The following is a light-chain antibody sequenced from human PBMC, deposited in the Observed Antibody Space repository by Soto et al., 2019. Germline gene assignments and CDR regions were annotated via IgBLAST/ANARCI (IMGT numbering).Light chain of an antibody. J-gene: IGKJ4*01. Sequence: EIVLTQSPGTLSLSPGERATLSCRASQSLRNNYLAWYQQKPGQTPRLLIHSASSRATGIADRFSGSGSGKDFTLTISRLEPEDFEVYYCQQFNNSPLTFGGGTKVDIK. CDR3: QQFNNSPLT. CDR2: SAS. CDR1: QSLRNNY. V-gene: IGKV3-20*01.